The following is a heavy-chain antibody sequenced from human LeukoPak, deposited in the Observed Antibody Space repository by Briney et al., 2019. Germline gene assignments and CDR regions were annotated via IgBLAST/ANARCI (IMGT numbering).Heavy chain of an antibody. Sequence: GGSLRLSCAASGFTFSSYAMSWVRQAPGKGLEWVSAISGSGGSTYYVDSVKGRFTISRDNAKNSLYLQMNSLRAEGTAVYYCARDLEWLGKYYFDYWGQGTLVTVSS. D-gene: IGHD6-19*01. CDR2: ISGSGGST. CDR3: ARDLEWLGKYYFDY. J-gene: IGHJ4*02. CDR1: GFTFSSYA. V-gene: IGHV3-23*01.